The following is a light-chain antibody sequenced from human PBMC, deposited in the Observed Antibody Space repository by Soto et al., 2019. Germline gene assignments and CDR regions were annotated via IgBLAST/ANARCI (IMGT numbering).Light chain of an antibody. CDR2: EVS. V-gene: IGLV2-14*01. CDR3: SSHTRGSTYV. CDR1: SSDVGGYNY. Sequence: QSALTQPASVSGSPGQSITISCTGTSSDVGGYNYVSWYQQHPGKAPKLIIYEVSNRPSGVSNRFSGSKSGNTASLTISGLQAEDEGDYYCSSHTRGSTYVFGTGTKVTVL. J-gene: IGLJ1*01.